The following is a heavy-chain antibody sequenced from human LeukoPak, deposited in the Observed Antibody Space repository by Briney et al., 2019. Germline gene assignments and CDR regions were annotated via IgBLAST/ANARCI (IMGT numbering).Heavy chain of an antibody. J-gene: IGHJ4*02. CDR1: GFTFSDYY. CDR2: ISGRSTYT. Sequence: PGGSLRLSCAASGFTFSDYYMSWIRQAPAKGLEWVSYISGRSTYTNYADSVKGGFTISRDNAKNSVYLQMISLRAEDTAVYFCARTFWGRGSCFLDYWGQGSLVTVSS. D-gene: IGHD2-15*01. CDR3: ARTFWGRGSCFLDY. V-gene: IGHV3-11*03.